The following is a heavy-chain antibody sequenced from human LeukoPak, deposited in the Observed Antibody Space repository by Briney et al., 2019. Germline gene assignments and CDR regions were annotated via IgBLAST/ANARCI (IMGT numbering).Heavy chain of an antibody. Sequence: SETLSLTCNVFGTSISSYFWTWIRQPPGKGLEWIGYIPYSGSTNYNPSLKSRVTISVDTSKTHFSLKLSSVTAADTAVYYCARGRPFQHWGQGTLVTVSS. J-gene: IGHJ1*01. CDR2: IPYSGST. CDR1: GTSISSYF. V-gene: IGHV4-59*01. CDR3: ARGRPFQH.